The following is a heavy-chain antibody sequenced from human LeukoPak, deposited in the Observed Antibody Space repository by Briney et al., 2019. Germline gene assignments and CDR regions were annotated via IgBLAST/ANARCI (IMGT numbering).Heavy chain of an antibody. D-gene: IGHD2-2*01. J-gene: IGHJ6*02. CDR2: IRYDGSNK. Sequence: KPGGSLRLSCAASGFTFSSYGMHWVRQAPGKGLEWVAFIRYDGSNKYYADSVKGRFTISRDNSMNTLYLQMNSLRAEDTAVYYCAKTVVVPAAHYGMDVWGQGTTVTVSS. V-gene: IGHV3-30*02. CDR3: AKTVVVPAAHYGMDV. CDR1: GFTFSSYG.